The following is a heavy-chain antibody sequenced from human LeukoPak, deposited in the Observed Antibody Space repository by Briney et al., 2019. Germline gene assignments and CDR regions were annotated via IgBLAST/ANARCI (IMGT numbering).Heavy chain of an antibody. J-gene: IGHJ4*02. Sequence: GRSLRLSCAASGFIFSSYGMHWVRQTPGKGLEWVAIISYDGYNKNYADSVKGRFTISRDDSKNTLYLQMNSLRAEDTAVYYCTRSTDYWGQGTLVTVSS. V-gene: IGHV3-30*03. CDR3: TRSTDY. CDR1: GFIFSSYG. CDR2: ISYDGYNK.